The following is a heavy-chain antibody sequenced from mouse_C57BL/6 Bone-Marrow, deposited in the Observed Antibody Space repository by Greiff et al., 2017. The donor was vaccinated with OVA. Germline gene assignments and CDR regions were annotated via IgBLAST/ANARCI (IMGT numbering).Heavy chain of an antibody. CDR2: IDPSDSTT. CDR3: AREVSLVKGDY. V-gene: IGHV1-69*01. CDR1: GYTFTSYW. D-gene: IGHD2-2*01. J-gene: IGHJ2*01. Sequence: VQLHQPGAELVMPGASVKLSCKASGYTFTSYWMHWVKQRPGHGLEWIGEIDPSDSTTNYNQKFKGKATLTVDKAASTAYMQLSSLTSEDSAVYYCAREVSLVKGDYWGQGTTLTVSS.